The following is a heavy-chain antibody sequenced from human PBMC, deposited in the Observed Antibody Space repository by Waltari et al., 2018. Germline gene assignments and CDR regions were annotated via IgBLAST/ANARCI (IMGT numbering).Heavy chain of an antibody. Sequence: QVQLQESGPGLVKPSETLSLTCAVSGGSISGGYDWSWIRQPPGKGLEWIGYMYGSSGSTNYNPSLKNRVTISKDTSKNQFSLKLSSVTAADTAVYYCATTGAVGQIDYWGQGVLVTVSS. J-gene: IGHJ4*02. CDR1: GGSISGGYD. V-gene: IGHV4-38-2*01. CDR3: ATTGAVGQIDY. D-gene: IGHD2-2*01. CDR2: MYGSSGST.